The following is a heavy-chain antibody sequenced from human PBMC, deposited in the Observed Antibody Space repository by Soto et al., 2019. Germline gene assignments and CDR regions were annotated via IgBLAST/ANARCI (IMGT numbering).Heavy chain of an antibody. CDR3: ARGGTTVTTGIFDY. V-gene: IGHV1-69*13. J-gene: IGHJ4*02. CDR2: IIPIFGTA. Sequence: SVKVSCKASGGTFSSYAISWVRQAPGQGLEWMGGIIPIFGTANYAQKFQGRVTITADESTSTAYMELSSLRSEDTAVYYCARGGTTVTTGIFDYWGQGTMVTVYS. CDR1: GGTFSSYA. D-gene: IGHD4-17*01.